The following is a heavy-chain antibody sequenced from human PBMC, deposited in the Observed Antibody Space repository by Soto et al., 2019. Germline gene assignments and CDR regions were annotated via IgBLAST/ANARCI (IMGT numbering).Heavy chain of an antibody. Sequence: LSLTFTVSGGSISSSSYFWGWVRQPPGKGLEWIGSIYYSGSTYYNPSLKSRVTVSVDTSKNQFSLKLNSVTAADTAVYYCARHRSDFWFDPWGQGTLVTVSS. D-gene: IGHD2-15*01. V-gene: IGHV4-39*01. CDR3: ARHRSDFWFDP. CDR2: IYYSGST. CDR1: GGSISSSSYF. J-gene: IGHJ5*02.